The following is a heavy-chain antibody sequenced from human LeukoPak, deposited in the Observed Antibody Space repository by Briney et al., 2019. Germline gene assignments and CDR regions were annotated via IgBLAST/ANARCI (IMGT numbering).Heavy chain of an antibody. CDR2: INHSGST. CDR1: GGSFSGYY. CDR3: ARGFGYCSSTSCPRWGGVNYYYGMDV. Sequence: SETLSLTCAVYGGSFSGYYWSWIRQPPGKGLEWIGEINHSGSTNYNPSLKSRVTISVDTSKNQFSLKLSSVTAADTAVYYCARGFGYCSSTSCPRWGGVNYYYGMDVWGQGTTVTVSS. D-gene: IGHD2-2*01. J-gene: IGHJ6*02. V-gene: IGHV4-34*01.